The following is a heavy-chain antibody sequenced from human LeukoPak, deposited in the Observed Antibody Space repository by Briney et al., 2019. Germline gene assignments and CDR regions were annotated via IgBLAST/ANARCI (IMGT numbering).Heavy chain of an antibody. CDR1: GGTFSSYA. V-gene: IGHV1-69*05. CDR2: IIPIFGTA. J-gene: IGHJ5*02. Sequence: GASVKVSCKASGGTFSSYAISWVRQAPGQGLEWMGGIIPIFGTANYAQKFQGRVTITTDESTSTAYMELSSLRSEDTAVYYCARGNTAMPYNWFDPWGPGTLVTVSS. CDR3: ARGNTAMPYNWFDP. D-gene: IGHD5-18*01.